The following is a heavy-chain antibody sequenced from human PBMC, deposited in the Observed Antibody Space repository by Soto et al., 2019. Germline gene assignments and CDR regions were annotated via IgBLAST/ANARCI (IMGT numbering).Heavy chain of an antibody. Sequence: SETLSLTCTVSGGSISSGDYYWSWIRQPPGKGLEWIGYIYYSGSTYYNPTLKSRVTISVDTSKNQFSLKLSSVTAADAAVYYCARGYCSSTSCYRMGDNWFDPWGQGTLVTVSS. CDR1: GGSISSGDYY. V-gene: IGHV4-30-4*01. CDR3: ARGYCSSTSCYRMGDNWFDP. D-gene: IGHD2-2*01. CDR2: IYYSGST. J-gene: IGHJ5*02.